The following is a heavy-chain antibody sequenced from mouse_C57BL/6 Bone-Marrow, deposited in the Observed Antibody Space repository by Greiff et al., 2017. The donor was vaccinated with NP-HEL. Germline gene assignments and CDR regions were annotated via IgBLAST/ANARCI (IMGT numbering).Heavy chain of an antibody. J-gene: IGHJ1*03. CDR2: IDPSDSET. CDR3: ARANWDVGYFDV. CDR1: GYTFTSYW. Sequence: QVQLQQPGAELVRPGSSVKLSCKASGYTFTSYWLHWVKQRPIQGLEWIGNIDPSDSETHYNQKFKDKATLTVDKSSSTAYMQLSSLTSEDSAVYYCARANWDVGYFDVWGTGTTVTVSS. V-gene: IGHV1-52*01. D-gene: IGHD4-1*01.